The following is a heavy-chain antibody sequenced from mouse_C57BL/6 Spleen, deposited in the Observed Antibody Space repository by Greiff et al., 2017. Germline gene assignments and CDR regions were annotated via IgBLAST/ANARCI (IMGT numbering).Heavy chain of an antibody. V-gene: IGHV5-17*01. CDR2: ISSGSSTI. CDR3: ASTYYDYDEGFAY. D-gene: IGHD2-4*01. Sequence: EVQLVESGGGLVKPGGSLKLSCAASGFTFSDYGMHWVRQAPEKGLEWVAYISSGSSTIYYADTVTGRFTISRDNAKNTLFLQMTSLRSENTAMYYCASTYYDYDEGFAYWGQGTLVTVSA. CDR1: GFTFSDYG. J-gene: IGHJ3*01.